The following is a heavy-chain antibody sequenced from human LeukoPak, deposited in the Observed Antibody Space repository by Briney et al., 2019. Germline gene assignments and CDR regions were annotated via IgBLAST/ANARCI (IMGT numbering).Heavy chain of an antibody. CDR3: ARHTRPGYSGYEHAFDI. V-gene: IGHV4-39*01. CDR1: GVSISSTRYY. J-gene: IGHJ3*02. CDR2: FYNSGST. D-gene: IGHD5-12*01. Sequence: PSETLSLTCTVSGVSISSTRYYWDWLRQRPGKGLEWIGNFYNSGSTHYSPSLKSRVTISVDTSKNQFSLTLSSVTAADTAVYYCARHTRPGYSGYEHAFDIWGQGTVVTVSS.